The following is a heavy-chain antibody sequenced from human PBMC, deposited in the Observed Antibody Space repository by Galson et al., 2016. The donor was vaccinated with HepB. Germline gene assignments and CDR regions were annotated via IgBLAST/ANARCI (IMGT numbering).Heavy chain of an antibody. Sequence: SLRLSCAASGFTVSNLYMTWVRQAPGKGLEWVALIYNSGRTTYADSVKGRFIISRDNSKNMMSLQMNNLRADDTAVYYCATQSASTKCYWCFDPWGQGTLVTVSS. J-gene: IGHJ5*02. V-gene: IGHV3-53*01. CDR1: GFTVSNLY. CDR3: ATQSASTKCYWCFDP. D-gene: IGHD2-2*01. CDR2: IYNSGRT.